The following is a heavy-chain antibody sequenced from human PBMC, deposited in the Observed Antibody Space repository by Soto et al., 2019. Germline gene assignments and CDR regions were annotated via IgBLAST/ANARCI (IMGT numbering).Heavy chain of an antibody. J-gene: IGHJ5*02. CDR2: INHSGST. D-gene: IGHD3-10*01. V-gene: IGHV4-34*01. CDR1: GGSFSGYY. CDR3: ARRGKLLWFGELSHSWFDP. Sequence: QVQLQQWGAGLLKPSETLSLTCAVYGGSFSGYYWSWIRQPPGKGLEWIGEINHSGSTNYNPSLKSRVTISVDTSKHQFSLKLSSVTAADTAVYYCARRGKLLWFGELSHSWFDPWGQGPLVTVS.